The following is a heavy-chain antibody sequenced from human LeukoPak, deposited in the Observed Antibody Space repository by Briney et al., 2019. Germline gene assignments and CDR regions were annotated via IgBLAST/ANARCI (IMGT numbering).Heavy chain of an antibody. J-gene: IGHJ4*02. Sequence: SETLSLTCIVSGGSIRSDYWSWIRQPPGKGLEWIGYIYYSGRTNYNPSLKSRVTISVDTSKNQFSLKLNSVTAADTAVYFCARERAAMDSWGQGTLVTVSS. CDR2: IYYSGRT. CDR1: GGSIRSDY. V-gene: IGHV4-59*01. CDR3: ARERAAMDS. D-gene: IGHD5-18*01.